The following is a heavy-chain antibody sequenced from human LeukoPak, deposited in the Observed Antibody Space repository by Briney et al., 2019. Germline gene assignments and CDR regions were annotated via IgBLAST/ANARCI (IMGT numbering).Heavy chain of an antibody. Sequence: SETLSLTCTVSGGSISGSSYYWGWIRQPPGKGLEWTGSLYYSGRNHYQPYLKSRLTMSVATSKSQCSLKLSSVTAADTAVYYCARPQRYSNYALDYWGQGTLVTVSS. D-gene: IGHD4-11*01. CDR3: ARPQRYSNYALDY. J-gene: IGHJ4*02. V-gene: IGHV4-39*01. CDR2: LYYSGRN. CDR1: GGSISGSSYY.